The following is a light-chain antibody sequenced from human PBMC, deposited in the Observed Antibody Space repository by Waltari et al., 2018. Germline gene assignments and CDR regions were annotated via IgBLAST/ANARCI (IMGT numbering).Light chain of an antibody. CDR2: GVS. CDR3: SSYTGGSTFYV. CDR1: SSDVGNYNS. Sequence: QSALTQPASVSGSPGQSITLPCPGPSSDVGNYNSVPWYQQHPGKVPKLIIYGVSNRPSGVSNRFSGSKSGNTASLTISGLQAEDEADYYCSSYTGGSTFYVFGTGTKVAVL. V-gene: IGLV2-14*01. J-gene: IGLJ1*01.